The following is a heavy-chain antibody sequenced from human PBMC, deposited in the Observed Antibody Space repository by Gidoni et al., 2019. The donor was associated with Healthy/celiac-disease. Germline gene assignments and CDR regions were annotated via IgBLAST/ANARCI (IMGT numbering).Heavy chain of an antibody. Sequence: QVQLQQWGAGRLTPSETLSLTCAVYGGSFSGYYWSWIRQPPGKGLEWIGEINHSGSTTYNPSLKSRVTISVDTSKNQFSLKLSSVTAADTAVYYCARFGAGRGRTPDYWGQGTLVTVSS. J-gene: IGHJ4*02. CDR3: ARFGAGRGRTPDY. CDR1: GGSFSGYY. CDR2: INHSGST. V-gene: IGHV4-34*01. D-gene: IGHD3-16*01.